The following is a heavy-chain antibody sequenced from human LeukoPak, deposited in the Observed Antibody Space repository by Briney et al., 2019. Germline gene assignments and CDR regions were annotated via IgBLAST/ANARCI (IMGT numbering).Heavy chain of an antibody. CDR2: IRYDGSNK. J-gene: IGHJ5*02. D-gene: IGHD3-3*01. CDR1: GFTFGSYG. CDR3: AKNPLRFDQNNWFDP. Sequence: QPGGSLRLSCAASGFTFGSYGMHWVRQAPGKGLEWVAFIRYDGSNKYYAGSVKGRFTISRDNSKNTLYLQMNSLRAEDTAVYYCAKNPLRFDQNNWFDPWGQGTLVTVPS. V-gene: IGHV3-30*02.